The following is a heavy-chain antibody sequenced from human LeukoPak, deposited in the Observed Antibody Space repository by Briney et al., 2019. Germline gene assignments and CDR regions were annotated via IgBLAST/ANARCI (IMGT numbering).Heavy chain of an antibody. D-gene: IGHD5-12*01. CDR1: GLTLSSYW. Sequence: GGSLTLSCTASGLTLSSYWTSWVRQAQWKGLEWVPTIKQDGRQKYYVNSEKARFTISRDNDKNSLYLQMNSLRAEDMAVYYCARRGYDEWFDPWGQGTLVTVSS. J-gene: IGHJ5*02. CDR3: ARRGYDEWFDP. V-gene: IGHV3-7*01. CDR2: IKQDGRQK.